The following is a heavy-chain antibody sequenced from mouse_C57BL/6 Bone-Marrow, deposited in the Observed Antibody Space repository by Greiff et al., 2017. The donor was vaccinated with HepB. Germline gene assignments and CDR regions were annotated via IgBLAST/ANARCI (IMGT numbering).Heavy chain of an antibody. Sequence: VQLKESGAELVRPGASVKLSCTASGFNIKDDYMHWVKQRPEQGLEWIGWIDPENGDTEYASKFQGKATITADTSSNTAYLQLSSLTSEDTAVYYCTTLYCFDYWGQGTTLTVSS. J-gene: IGHJ2*01. CDR3: TTLYCFDY. CDR1: GFNIKDDY. V-gene: IGHV14-4*01. CDR2: IDPENGDT.